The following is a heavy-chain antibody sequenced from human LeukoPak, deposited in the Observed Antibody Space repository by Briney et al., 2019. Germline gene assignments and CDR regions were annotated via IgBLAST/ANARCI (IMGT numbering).Heavy chain of an antibody. J-gene: IGHJ4*02. V-gene: IGHV1-2*02. CDR2: INPNSGGT. Sequence: VASVKVSCKASGYSFTVYYMHWVRQAPGQGLEWMGWINPNSGGTNYAQKFLGRVTMTRDTSISTAYMELSRLRSDDTAVYCCASLYGDYVGSDYWGQGTLVTVSS. CDR3: ASLYGDYVGSDY. D-gene: IGHD4-17*01. CDR1: GYSFTVYY.